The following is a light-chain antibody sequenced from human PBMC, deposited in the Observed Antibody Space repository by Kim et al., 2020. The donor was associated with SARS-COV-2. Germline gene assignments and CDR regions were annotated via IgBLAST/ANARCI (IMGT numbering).Light chain of an antibody. CDR1: SSDIGAYEN. Sequence: QSALTQPPSASGSPGQSVTISCTGSSSDIGAYENVSWYQQHPGKAPKLMISEVTKRSSGVPDRFSGSKSGNTASLTVSGLQAEDEADYYCCPYARTSYVFGTGTKVTVL. CDR2: EVT. J-gene: IGLJ1*01. CDR3: CPYARTSYV. V-gene: IGLV2-8*01.